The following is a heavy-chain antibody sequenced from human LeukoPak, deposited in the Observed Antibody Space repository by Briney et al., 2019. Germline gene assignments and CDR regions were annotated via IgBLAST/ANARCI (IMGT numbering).Heavy chain of an antibody. CDR1: GGSISSSSYY. CDR3: AREIYPTSAFDI. Sequence: SETLSLTCTVSGGSISSSSYYWGWIRQPPGKGLEWIGSIYYSGSTYYNPSLKSRVTISVDTSKNQFSLKLSSVTAADTAVYYCAREIYPTSAFDIWGQGTMVTVSS. J-gene: IGHJ3*02. CDR2: IYYSGST. D-gene: IGHD2-2*01. V-gene: IGHV4-39*07.